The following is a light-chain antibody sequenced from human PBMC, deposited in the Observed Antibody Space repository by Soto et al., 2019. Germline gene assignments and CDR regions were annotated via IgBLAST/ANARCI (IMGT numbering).Light chain of an antibody. V-gene: IGKV1-5*03. CDR3: QQYNSYPT. J-gene: IGKJ4*01. CDR1: QSISSW. Sequence: DIQMTQSPSTLSASVGDRVTITCRASQSISSWLAWYQQKPGKAPNLLIYKASSLESGVQSRFSGSGSGTELTLTISSLQPDDFATYYCQQYNSYPTFGGGTKVEIK. CDR2: KAS.